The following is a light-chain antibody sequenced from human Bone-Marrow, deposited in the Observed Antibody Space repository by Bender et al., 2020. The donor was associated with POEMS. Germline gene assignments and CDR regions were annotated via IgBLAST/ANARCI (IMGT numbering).Light chain of an antibody. Sequence: SYEVTQPPSVSVSPGQTASITCSGDDLGDKYVAWYQQKPGQSPLLVIYQDTKRPSGIPERFSGSNSGNTATLTISGTQAMDEADYYCQAWDTYSVIFCGGTKLTVL. CDR2: QDT. CDR1: DLGDKY. CDR3: QAWDTYSVI. V-gene: IGLV3-1*01. J-gene: IGLJ2*01.